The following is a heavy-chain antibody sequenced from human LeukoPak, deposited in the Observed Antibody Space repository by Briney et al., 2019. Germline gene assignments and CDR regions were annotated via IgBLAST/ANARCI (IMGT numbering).Heavy chain of an antibody. J-gene: IGHJ2*01. CDR2: IYHSGST. CDR3: ARGGNYYDSSGYKAPNWYFDL. Sequence: SETLSLTCAVSGGSISSSNWWSWVRQPPGKGLEWIGEIYHSGSTYYNPSLKSRVTISVDRSKNQFSLKLSSVTAADTAVYYCARGGNYYDSSGYKAPNWYFDLWGRGTLVTVSS. CDR1: GGSISSSNW. D-gene: IGHD3-22*01. V-gene: IGHV4-4*02.